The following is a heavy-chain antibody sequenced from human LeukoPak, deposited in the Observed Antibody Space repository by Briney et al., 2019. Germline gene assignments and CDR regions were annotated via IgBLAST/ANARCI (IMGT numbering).Heavy chain of an antibody. CDR1: GFNFSNCG. D-gene: IGHD3-10*01. V-gene: IGHV3-33*01. CDR2: IWYDGNTK. Sequence: GRSLRLSCAASGFNFSNCGMHWVRQVPGTGLEWVAVIWYDGNTKYYANYVKGRFTVSRDNSKNTLYLQMNILRPEDTAIYYCARDSGFGELVTYYFDYWGQGTLVTVSS. CDR3: ARDSGFGELVTYYFDY. J-gene: IGHJ4*02.